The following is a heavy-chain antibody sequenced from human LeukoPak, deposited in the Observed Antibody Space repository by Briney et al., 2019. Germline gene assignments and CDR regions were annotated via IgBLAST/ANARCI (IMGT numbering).Heavy chain of an antibody. CDR2: ISSSGSTI. CDR1: GFTFSDYC. J-gene: IGHJ4*02. Sequence: GGSLRLSCAASGFTFSDYCMSWIRQAPGKGLEWVSYISSSGSTIYYADSVKGRFTISGDNAKNSLYLQMNSLRAEDTAVYYCATGFFQLRPEHDWGQGTLVTVSS. V-gene: IGHV3-11*01. CDR3: ATGFFQLRPEHD. D-gene: IGHD2-2*01.